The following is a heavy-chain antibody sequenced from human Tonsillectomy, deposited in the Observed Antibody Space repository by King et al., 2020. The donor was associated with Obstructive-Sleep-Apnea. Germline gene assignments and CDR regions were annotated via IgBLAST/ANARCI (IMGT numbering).Heavy chain of an antibody. CDR1: GGSISSSSYY. D-gene: IGHD6-19*01. J-gene: IGHJ5*02. CDR2: IYYSGST. CDR3: ARVPYITGWSGWFDP. Sequence: QLQESGPGLVKPSETLSLTCTVSGGSISSSSYYWGWIRQPPGKGLEWIGSIYYSGSTNYNPSLKSRVTISIDTSKNQFSLQLSSLTAADTAVYYCARVPYITGWSGWFDPWGQGTLVTVSS. V-gene: IGHV4-39*07.